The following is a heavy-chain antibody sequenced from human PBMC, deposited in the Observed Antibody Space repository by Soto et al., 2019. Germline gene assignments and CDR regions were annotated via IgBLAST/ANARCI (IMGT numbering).Heavy chain of an antibody. D-gene: IGHD6-13*01. CDR3: AKDKRGRSWYNFWYFDR. CDR2: ISWNSGSI. Sequence: EVQLVESGGGLVQPGRSLRLSCAASGFTFDDYAMHWVRQAPGKGLEWVSGISWNSGSIGYADSVKGRFTISRDNAKNSLYLQMNSLRAEDTALYYCAKDKRGRSWYNFWYFDRWGRGTLVTVSS. CDR1: GFTFDDYA. J-gene: IGHJ2*01. V-gene: IGHV3-9*01.